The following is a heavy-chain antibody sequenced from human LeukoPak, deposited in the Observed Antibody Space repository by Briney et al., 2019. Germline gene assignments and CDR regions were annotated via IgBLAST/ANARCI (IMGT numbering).Heavy chain of an antibody. CDR3: ARDMIGGIPDYIDY. Sequence: GGSLRLSCAASGFTFDNFAMHWVRQAPGKGLEWVAAISMGGDIKVYTDSVRGLFTISRDNSRSTLYLQMNSLRLEDTALYFCARDMIGGIPDYIDYWGQGTLVTLSS. CDR2: ISMGGDIK. V-gene: IGHV3-30-3*01. D-gene: IGHD3-16*01. J-gene: IGHJ4*02. CDR1: GFTFDNFA.